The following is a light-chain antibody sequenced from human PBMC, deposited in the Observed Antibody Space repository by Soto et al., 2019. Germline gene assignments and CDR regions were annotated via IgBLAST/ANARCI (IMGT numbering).Light chain of an antibody. V-gene: IGKV3-11*01. CDR1: QSVRTY. CDR3: QQRNTWPPIT. J-gene: IGKJ5*01. CDR2: DAS. Sequence: PGERAPLSCMASQSVRTYLAWYQVKPGQAPRLLIYDASRRASGVPARFSGSGSGTDFTLSISSLEPEDFALYYCQQRNTWPPITFGQGTRLEIK.